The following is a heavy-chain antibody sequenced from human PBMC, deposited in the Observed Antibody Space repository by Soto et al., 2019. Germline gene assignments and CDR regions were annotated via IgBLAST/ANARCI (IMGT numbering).Heavy chain of an antibody. V-gene: IGHV4-30-4*02. D-gene: IGHD2-2*01. J-gene: IGHJ4*02. CDR3: ARAVLPATAPFDY. Sequence: ASETLSLTCTVSGGSISSGDYYWSWIRQPPGKGLEWIGYIYYSGSTNYNPSLQSRVTISVDTSKNQFSLKLSSVTAADTAVYYCARAVLPATAPFDYWGQGTLVTVSS. CDR1: GGSISSGDYY. CDR2: IYYSGST.